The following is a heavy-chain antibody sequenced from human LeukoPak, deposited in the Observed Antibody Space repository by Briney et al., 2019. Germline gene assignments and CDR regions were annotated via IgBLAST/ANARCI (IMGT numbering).Heavy chain of an antibody. CDR1: GYRFSSYW. V-gene: IGHV5-51*01. CDR3: ARQEYCSGGSCYTWFDP. J-gene: IGHJ5*02. CDR2: IYPGDSDI. D-gene: IGHD2-15*01. Sequence: GESLKISFKDSGYRFSSYWIAWVRQMPRKGLEYIGIIYPGDSDIRYSPSFQGLVTISADKSISTAYLQWSSLEASDTAMYYCARQEYCSGGSCYTWFDPWGQGTLVTVSS.